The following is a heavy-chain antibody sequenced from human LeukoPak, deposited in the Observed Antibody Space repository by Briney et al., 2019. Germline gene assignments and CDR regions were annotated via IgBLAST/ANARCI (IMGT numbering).Heavy chain of an antibody. J-gene: IGHJ4*02. D-gene: IGHD3-16*02. V-gene: IGHV4-34*01. CDR3: ARGRGYDYVWGSYRLYYFDY. CDR1: GGSFSGYY. Sequence: SETLSLTYAVYGGSFSGYYWSWIRQPPGKGLEWIGEINHSGSTNYNPSLKSRVTISVDTSKNQFSLKLSSVTAADTAVYYCARGRGYDYVWGSYRLYYFDYWGQGTLVTVSS. CDR2: INHSGST.